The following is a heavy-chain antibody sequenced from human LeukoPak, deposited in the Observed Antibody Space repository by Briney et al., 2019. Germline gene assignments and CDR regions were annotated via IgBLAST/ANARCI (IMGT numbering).Heavy chain of an antibody. Sequence: PGGSLRLSCAASGFTFSVYAMTWVRQAPGKGLEWVSTIPGSGGSTYYADSVRGRFTISRDNSKNTLYLQMYSLSVEDTPIYNCAEDSVDDGYNFFDHWGQGTLVTVSS. V-gene: IGHV3-23*01. D-gene: IGHD5-24*01. J-gene: IGHJ4*02. CDR1: GFTFSVYA. CDR3: AEDSVDDGYNFFDH. CDR2: IPGSGGST.